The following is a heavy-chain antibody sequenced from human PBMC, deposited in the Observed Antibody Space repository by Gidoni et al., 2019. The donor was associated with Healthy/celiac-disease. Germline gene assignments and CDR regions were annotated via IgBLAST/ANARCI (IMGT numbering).Heavy chain of an antibody. D-gene: IGHD3-22*01. CDR2: IYSGGST. V-gene: IGHV3-66*01. CDR3: ARGHYYDSSGPYWYFDL. Sequence: EVQLVESGGGLVQPGGSLRLSCAASGFTVSRNYMSWVRQAPGKGLEWVSVIYSGGSTYYADSVKGRFTISRDNSKNTLYLQMNSLRAEDTAVYYCARGHYYDSSGPYWYFDLWGRGTLVTVSS. CDR1: GFTVSRNY. J-gene: IGHJ2*01.